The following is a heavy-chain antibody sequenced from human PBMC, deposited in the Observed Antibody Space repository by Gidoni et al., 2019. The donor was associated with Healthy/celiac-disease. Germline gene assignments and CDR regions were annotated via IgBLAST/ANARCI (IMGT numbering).Heavy chain of an antibody. CDR1: GGSISSSSYY. CDR3: ARRASEDTYGDYEYYFDY. D-gene: IGHD4-17*01. J-gene: IGHJ4*02. Sequence: QLQLQESGPGLVKPSETLSLTCTVSGGSISSSSYYWGWIRQPPGKGLEWIGSIYYSGSTYYNPSLKSRVTISVDTSKNQFSLKLSSVTAADTAVYYCARRASEDTYGDYEYYFDYWGQGTLVTVSS. CDR2: IYYSGST. V-gene: IGHV4-39*01.